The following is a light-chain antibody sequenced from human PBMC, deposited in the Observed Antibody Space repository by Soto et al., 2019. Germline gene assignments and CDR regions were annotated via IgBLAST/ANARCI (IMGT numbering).Light chain of an antibody. V-gene: IGKV1-33*01. CDR1: QDISNY. J-gene: IGKJ4*01. CDR2: DAS. Sequence: DIQMTQSLSSLSASVGDRVTIPCQASQDISNYLNWYPQKPGKAPKLLIYDASNLETGVPSRFSGSGSGTDFTFTISSLQPEDIATYYCPQYDNLPLTFGGGTKVDIK. CDR3: PQYDNLPLT.